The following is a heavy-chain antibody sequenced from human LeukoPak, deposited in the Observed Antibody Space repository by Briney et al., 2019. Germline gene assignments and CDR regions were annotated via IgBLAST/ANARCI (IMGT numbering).Heavy chain of an antibody. CDR3: ARGRTVTTSGSYYYYYGMDV. J-gene: IGHJ6*02. Sequence: SETLSLTCVVYGGSFSGYYWSWIRQPPGKGLEWIGEINHSGSTNYNPSLKSRVTISVDTSKNQFSLKLSSVTAADTAVYYCARGRTVTTSGSYYYYYGMDVWGQGTTVTVSS. CDR2: INHSGST. CDR1: GGSFSGYY. D-gene: IGHD4-17*01. V-gene: IGHV4-34*01.